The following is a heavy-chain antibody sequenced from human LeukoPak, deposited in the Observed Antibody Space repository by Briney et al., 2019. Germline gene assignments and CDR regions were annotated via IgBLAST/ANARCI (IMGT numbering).Heavy chain of an antibody. CDR1: GYSIRSGYY. V-gene: IGHV4-38-2*02. J-gene: IGHJ4*02. CDR2: IDHSGST. D-gene: IGHD6-19*01. CDR3: ARDSALAQAVMFDY. Sequence: SETLSLTCRVSGYSIRSGYYWGWIRQPPGKGLEWIGSIDHSGSTYYNPSLKSRVTISVVTSKNQFSLKLRSVTAADTAVYYCARDSALAQAVMFDYWGQGTLVTVSS.